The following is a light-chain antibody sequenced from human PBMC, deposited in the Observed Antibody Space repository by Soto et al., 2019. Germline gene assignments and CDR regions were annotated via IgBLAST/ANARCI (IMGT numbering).Light chain of an antibody. J-gene: IGKJ5*01. Sequence: ETVLTQSPATLSVSPGERATLSCRASETVSTNLAWYQQKPGQAPRLLIYDVSTGATGIPARFSGRGSGTDFTLTISSLEPEDFAVYYCQQRSNWPLITFGQGTRLEIK. CDR3: QQRSNWPLIT. CDR2: DVS. V-gene: IGKV3-11*01. CDR1: ETVSTN.